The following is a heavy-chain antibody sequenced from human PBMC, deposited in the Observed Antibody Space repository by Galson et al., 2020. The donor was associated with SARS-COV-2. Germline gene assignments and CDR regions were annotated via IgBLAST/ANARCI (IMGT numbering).Heavy chain of an antibody. Sequence: ASETLSLTCTVSAGSMTDYYWTWIRQPPGKGPEWIAFIHDREKTKYNPSLGGRVTISLDTSKYQFYLTLHSVTAADTAVYYCAATWIQFDAFDIWGQGIMVGVSS. CDR1: AGSMTDYY. D-gene: IGHD5-18*01. J-gene: IGHJ3*02. CDR3: AATWIQFDAFDI. CDR2: IHDREKT. V-gene: IGHV4-59*01.